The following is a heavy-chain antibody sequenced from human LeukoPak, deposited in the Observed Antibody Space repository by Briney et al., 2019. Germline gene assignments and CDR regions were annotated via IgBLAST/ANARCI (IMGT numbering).Heavy chain of an antibody. CDR2: IRYDGSNK. CDR3: ARVGVRTDSSGWYGRIGDAFDY. Sequence: GGSLRLSCAASGFTFSSYGMHWVRQAPGKGLEWVAFIRYDGSNKYYADSVKGRFTISRDNAKNSPYLQMDSLRAEDTAVYYCARVGVRTDSSGWYGRIGDAFDYWGQGTLVTVSS. D-gene: IGHD6-19*01. V-gene: IGHV3-30*02. CDR1: GFTFSSYG. J-gene: IGHJ4*02.